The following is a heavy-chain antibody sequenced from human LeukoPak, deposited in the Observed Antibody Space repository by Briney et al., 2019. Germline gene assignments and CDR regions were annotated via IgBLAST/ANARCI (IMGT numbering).Heavy chain of an antibody. J-gene: IGHJ3*02. CDR1: GFTFSSYA. Sequence: AGGSLRLSCAASGFTFSSYAMSWVRQAPGKGLEWVSAISGSGGSTYYADSVKGRFTIFRDNSKNTLYLQMNSLRAEDTAVYYCAKLGYCGGDCHLGAFDIWGQGTMVTVSS. V-gene: IGHV3-23*01. CDR2: ISGSGGST. CDR3: AKLGYCGGDCHLGAFDI. D-gene: IGHD2-21*02.